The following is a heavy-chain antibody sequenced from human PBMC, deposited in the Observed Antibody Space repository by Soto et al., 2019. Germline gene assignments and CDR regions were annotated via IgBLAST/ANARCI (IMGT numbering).Heavy chain of an antibody. CDR3: ARDFYGGYTYGPGDY. CDR1: VFMFIAYW. D-gene: IGHD5-18*01. V-gene: IGHV3-7*01. CDR2: IHGDGGKI. Sequence: VWSLRLACASSVFMFIAYWMSWVRQAPGRGLEWVANIHGDGGKIYYVDSVKGRFTISRDNAKRSLYLQMNSLRAEDTAVYYCARDFYGGYTYGPGDYWGQGALVT. J-gene: IGHJ4*02.